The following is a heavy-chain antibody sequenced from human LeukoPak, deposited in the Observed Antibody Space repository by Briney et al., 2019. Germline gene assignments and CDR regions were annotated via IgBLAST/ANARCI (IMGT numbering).Heavy chain of an antibody. V-gene: IGHV6-1*01. D-gene: IGHD3-16*01. Sequence: SQTLSLTFAISGDTVSSNSAAWNWLRQSPSRGLEWLGRTYYRSKWYNDDAVSVKSRITINPDTSKNQFSLQLNSVTPEDTAVYYCARAPRGIFDYWGQGTLVTVSS. CDR3: ARAPRGIFDY. J-gene: IGHJ4*02. CDR2: TYYRSKWYN. CDR1: GDTVSSNSAA.